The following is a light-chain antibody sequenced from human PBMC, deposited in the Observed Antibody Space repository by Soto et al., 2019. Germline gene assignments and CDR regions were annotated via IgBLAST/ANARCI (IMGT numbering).Light chain of an antibody. CDR3: SSYTSSSTYV. Sequence: QSVLTXPRSVSGSPRQSVTISCTGTSSDVGGYDFVSWYQQHPGKAPKFIIYDVNKRPSGVPDRFSGSKSGNTASLTISGLQAEDEADYYCSSYTSSSTYVFGTGTKVTVL. CDR2: DVN. CDR1: SSDVGGYDF. J-gene: IGLJ1*01. V-gene: IGLV2-11*01.